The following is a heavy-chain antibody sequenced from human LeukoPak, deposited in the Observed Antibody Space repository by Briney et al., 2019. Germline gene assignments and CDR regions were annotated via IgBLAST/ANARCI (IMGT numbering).Heavy chain of an antibody. V-gene: IGHV3-21*01. CDR3: ARDVGLASRDDY. J-gene: IGHJ4*02. CDR1: GFTFSSYS. Sequence: GGSLRLSCAASGFTFSSYSMNWVRQAPGKGLKWVSSISSSSSYIYYADSVKGRFTISRDNAKNSLYLQMNSLRAEDTAVYYCARDVGLASRDDYWGQGTLVTVSS. CDR2: ISSSSSYI. D-gene: IGHD3-3*02.